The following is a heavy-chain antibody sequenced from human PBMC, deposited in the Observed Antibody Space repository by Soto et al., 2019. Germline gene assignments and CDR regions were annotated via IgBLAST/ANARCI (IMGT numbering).Heavy chain of an antibody. CDR2: IYYSGST. J-gene: IGHJ2*01. CDR1: GGSISSYY. Sequence: QVQLQESGPGLVKPSETLSLTCTVSGGSISSYYWGWIRQPPGQGLEWIGYIYYSGSTNYNPSLKSRVTISVDTSKNHFSLKLSSVTAADTAGYYCARLREWGAYWYLDLWGRGTLVTVSS. CDR3: ARLREWGAYWYLDL. D-gene: IGHD1-26*01. V-gene: IGHV4-59*08.